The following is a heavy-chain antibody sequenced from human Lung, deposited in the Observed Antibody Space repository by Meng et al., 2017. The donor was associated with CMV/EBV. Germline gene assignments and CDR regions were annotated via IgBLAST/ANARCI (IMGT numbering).Heavy chain of an antibody. D-gene: IGHD3-16*01. CDR2: ISAYNGHT. Sequence: KASGYTFTDYAISWVRLAPGQRLEWMGWISAYNGHTNYPQHLQGRVTMTTETSTSTAYMELTSLTSDDTAVYYCARDSPYSYYYDTDFWGQGTLVTVSS. CDR1: GYTFTDYA. J-gene: IGHJ4*02. V-gene: IGHV1-18*01. CDR3: ARDSPYSYYYDTDF.